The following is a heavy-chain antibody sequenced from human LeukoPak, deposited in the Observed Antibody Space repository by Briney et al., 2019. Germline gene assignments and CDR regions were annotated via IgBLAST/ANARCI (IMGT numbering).Heavy chain of an antibody. D-gene: IGHD1-26*01. CDR2: VYYSGST. Sequence: SETLSLTCTVSGGSVISYYWSWMRQSPGKGLEWIGYVYYSGSTNYNPALKSRVTISLDTSENQFSLKSSSVTAADTAVYYCAREANSPTARYWYFDLWGRGTQVTVSS. J-gene: IGHJ2*01. CDR3: AREANSPTARYWYFDL. CDR1: GGSVISYY. V-gene: IGHV4-59*02.